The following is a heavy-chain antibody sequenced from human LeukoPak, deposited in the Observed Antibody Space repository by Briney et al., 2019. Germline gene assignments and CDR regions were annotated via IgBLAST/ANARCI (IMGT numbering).Heavy chain of an antibody. D-gene: IGHD6-19*01. CDR1: GGSISSYY. Sequence: PSETLSLTCTVSGGSISSYYWSWLRQPPGKGLEWIGYIYYSGSTNYNPSLKSRVTISVDTSKNRFSLKLSSVTAADTAVYYCARVYGSGWFIDYWGQGTLVTVSS. CDR3: ARVYGSGWFIDY. J-gene: IGHJ4*02. V-gene: IGHV4-59*01. CDR2: IYYSGST.